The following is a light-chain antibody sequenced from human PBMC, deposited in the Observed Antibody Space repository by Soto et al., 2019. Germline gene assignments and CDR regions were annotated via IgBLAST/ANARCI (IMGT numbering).Light chain of an antibody. V-gene: IGKV1D-12*01. J-gene: IGKJ4*01. Sequence: DIQMTQSPSSVSASVGDRVTITCRASQGISSWLAWYQQKPGKAPKLLIYAASSLQSGVPSRFSGSGSGTDFTISSLQPEDFATYYCQQANSFPFGGGTKVEIK. CDR2: AAS. CDR3: QQANSFP. CDR1: QGISSW.